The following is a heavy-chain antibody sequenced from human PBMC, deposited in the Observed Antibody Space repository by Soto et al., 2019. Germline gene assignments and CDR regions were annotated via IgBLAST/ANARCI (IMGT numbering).Heavy chain of an antibody. V-gene: IGHV1-69*02. CDR3: AITVVTPAHYYYGMDV. Sequence: GASVKVSCKASGGTFSSYTISWVRQAPGQGLEWMGRIIPILGIANYAQKFQGRVTITADKSTSTAYMELSSLRSEDTAVYYCAITVVTPAHYYYGMDVWGQGTTVTVS. CDR1: GGTFSSYT. J-gene: IGHJ6*02. D-gene: IGHD2-21*02. CDR2: IIPILGIA.